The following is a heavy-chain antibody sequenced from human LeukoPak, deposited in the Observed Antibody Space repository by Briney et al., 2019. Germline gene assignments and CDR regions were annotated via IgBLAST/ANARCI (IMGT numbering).Heavy chain of an antibody. V-gene: IGHV1-2*02. D-gene: IGHD6-19*01. CDR2: INPNSGGT. J-gene: IGHJ4*02. CDR1: GYSFSGYY. CDR3: AREGALAVASAGDY. Sequence: GASVKVSCKASGYSFSGYYMHWVRQAPGQGFEWMGWINPNSGGTNYAQRFQGRVTMTRDTSISTAYMDLRRLTSDDTAVYYCAREGALAVASAGDYWGQGTLVTVSS.